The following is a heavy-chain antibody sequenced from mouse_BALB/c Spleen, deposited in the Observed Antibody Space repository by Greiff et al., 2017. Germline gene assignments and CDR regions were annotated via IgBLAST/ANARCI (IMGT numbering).Heavy chain of an antibody. CDR2: ISSGSSTI. CDR3: ARSYGNYEYAMDY. CDR1: GFTFSSFG. D-gene: IGHD2-10*02. J-gene: IGHJ4*01. V-gene: IGHV5-17*02. Sequence: EVKVVESGGGLVQPGGSRKLSCAASGFTFSSFGMHWVRQAPEKGLEWVAYISSGSSTIYYADTVKGRFTISRDNPKNTLFLQMTSLRSEDTAMYYCARSYGNYEYAMDYWGQGTSVTVSS.